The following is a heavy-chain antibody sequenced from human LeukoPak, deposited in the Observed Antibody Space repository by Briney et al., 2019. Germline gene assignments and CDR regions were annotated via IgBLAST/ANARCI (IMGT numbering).Heavy chain of an antibody. CDR1: GFTFDDYG. CDR3: ARFALKTPPTD. Sequence: GGSLRLSCAASGFTFDDYGMSWVRQAPGKGLEWVSGINWNGGSTGYADSVKGRFTISRDNAKNSLFLQMNSLRAEDTAVYYCARFALKTPPTDWGQGTLVTVSS. CDR2: INWNGGST. J-gene: IGHJ4*02. V-gene: IGHV3-20*04.